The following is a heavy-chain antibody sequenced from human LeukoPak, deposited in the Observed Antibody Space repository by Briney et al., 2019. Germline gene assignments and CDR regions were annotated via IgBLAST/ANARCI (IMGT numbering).Heavy chain of an antibody. D-gene: IGHD3-22*01. Sequence: ASVKVSCKASGYTFTSYGISWVRQAPGQGLEWMGWISAYNGNTNYAQKLQGRVTMTTDTSTSTAYMELRSLRSDDTAVYYCARYYYDSSGYYYVSWFDPWGQGTLVTVSS. V-gene: IGHV1-18*01. CDR1: GYTFTSYG. CDR3: ARYYYDSSGYYYVSWFDP. CDR2: ISAYNGNT. J-gene: IGHJ5*02.